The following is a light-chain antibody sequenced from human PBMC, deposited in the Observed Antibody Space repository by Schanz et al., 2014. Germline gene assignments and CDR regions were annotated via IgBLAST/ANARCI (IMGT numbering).Light chain of an antibody. J-gene: IGKJ2*01. CDR2: KAS. CDR3: QQHNEFPFT. CDR1: QSISSW. Sequence: DIQMTQSTSTVSASVGDRVSITCRASQSISSWLAWYQQKPGKAPKVLIYKASNLESGVPSRFSGSGSGTEFTLTISSLQPDDFATYYCQQHNEFPFTFGQGTRLEIK. V-gene: IGKV1-5*03.